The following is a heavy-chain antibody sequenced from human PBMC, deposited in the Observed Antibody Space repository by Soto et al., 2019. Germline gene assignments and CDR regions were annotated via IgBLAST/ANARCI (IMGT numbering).Heavy chain of an antibody. J-gene: IGHJ6*02. CDR2: IHSGGSRI. V-gene: IGHV3-48*03. CDR3: ARDGTTDTTNYHYAMDV. D-gene: IGHD4-17*01. Sequence: EVQLVESGGGLVQPGGSLILSCAASGFTFNTYHMNWVRQAPGKGLEWVSYIHSGGSRIYYADSVKGRFTISRDNSKNSLFLQMNSLRAEDTAVYYCARDGTTDTTNYHYAMDVWGQGTTVTVSS. CDR1: GFTFNTYH.